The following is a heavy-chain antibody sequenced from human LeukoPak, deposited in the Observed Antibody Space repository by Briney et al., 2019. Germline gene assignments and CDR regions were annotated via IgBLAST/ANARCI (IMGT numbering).Heavy chain of an antibody. CDR3: AKDSCGGDCYYFDS. V-gene: IGHV3-30*18. CDR2: ISYDGSNK. CDR1: GFTFSSYG. Sequence: GGSLRLSCAASGFTFSSYGFRWVRQAPGKGLEWLTVISYDGSNKYYADSVKGRFTISRDNSENTLYLQLQMNSLRPEDTAVYYCAKDSCGGDCYYFDSWGQGTLVTVSS. J-gene: IGHJ4*02. D-gene: IGHD2-21*02.